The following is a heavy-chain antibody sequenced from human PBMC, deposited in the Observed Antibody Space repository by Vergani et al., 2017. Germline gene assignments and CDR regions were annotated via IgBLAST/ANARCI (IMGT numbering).Heavy chain of an antibody. CDR1: GFTFSSYG. J-gene: IGHJ4*02. D-gene: IGHD3-22*01. CDR3: AKLQWGRSGYTGGYYFDY. CDR2: IRYDESNK. V-gene: IGHV3-30*02. Sequence: QVQLVESGGGVVQPGGSLRLSCATSGFTFSSYGMHWVRQAPGKGLEWVTFIRYDESNKYYADSVKGRFTISRDNDKSTLYLQMNSLRLEDTAVYYCAKLQWGRSGYTGGYYFDYWGQGTLVTVSA.